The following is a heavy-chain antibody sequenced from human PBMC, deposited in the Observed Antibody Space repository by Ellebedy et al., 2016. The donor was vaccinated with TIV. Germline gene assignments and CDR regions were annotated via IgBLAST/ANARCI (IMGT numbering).Heavy chain of an antibody. Sequence: LSLTCAASGFTFSSYAMSWVRQAPGKGLEWLSGISGSGGSTFYADSVKGRFTISRDNSKNTLYLQMNSLRAEDTAVYYCARDISVGDWPRYFDYWGQGALVSVSS. D-gene: IGHD2-21*02. CDR3: ARDISVGDWPRYFDY. J-gene: IGHJ4*02. CDR2: ISGSGGST. V-gene: IGHV3-23*01. CDR1: GFTFSSYA.